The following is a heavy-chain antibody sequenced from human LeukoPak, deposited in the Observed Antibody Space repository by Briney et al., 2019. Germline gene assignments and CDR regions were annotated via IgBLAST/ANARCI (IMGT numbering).Heavy chain of an antibody. CDR1: GFTFSSYG. CDR2: ISYDGSNK. J-gene: IGHJ4*02. Sequence: QPGRSLRLSCAASGFTFSSYGMHWVRQAPGKGLEWVGVISYDGSNKYYADSVKGRFTISRDNSKNTLYLQMNSLRAEDTAVYYCAKDSAAAGISSDYWGQGTLVTVSS. CDR3: AKDSAAAGISSDY. D-gene: IGHD6-13*01. V-gene: IGHV3-30*18.